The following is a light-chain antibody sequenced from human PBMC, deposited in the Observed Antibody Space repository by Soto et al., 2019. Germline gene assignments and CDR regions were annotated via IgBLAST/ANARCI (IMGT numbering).Light chain of an antibody. CDR2: SDD. CDR1: SSNIGSYP. CDR3: AAWDDSLNGYV. V-gene: IGLV1-44*01. Sequence: QSVLTQSPSASGTPGQRVTISCYGSSSNIGSYPVYWYQQLPGTAPKLLINSDDQRPSGVPDRFSGSKSGTSASLAISGLQSEDEADYYCAAWDDSLNGYVFGTGTKVTVL. J-gene: IGLJ1*01.